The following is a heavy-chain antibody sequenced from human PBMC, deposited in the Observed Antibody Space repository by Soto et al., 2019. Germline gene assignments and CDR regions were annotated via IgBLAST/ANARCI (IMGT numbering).Heavy chain of an antibody. D-gene: IGHD6-13*01. CDR1: AGTFSSYR. V-gene: IGHV1-69*01. J-gene: IGHJ4*02. CDR3: ARDSGAKLSSS. CDR2: IVPIYRTA. Sequence: QVQLVQFGAEVKKPGSSVKVSCKASAGTFSSYRINWVRQAPGQGLEWVGGIVPIYRTADYAQKFQGRVTITADESARTAYMELRSLKSQDTAVYYCARDSGAKLSSSWGQGTLVTVSS.